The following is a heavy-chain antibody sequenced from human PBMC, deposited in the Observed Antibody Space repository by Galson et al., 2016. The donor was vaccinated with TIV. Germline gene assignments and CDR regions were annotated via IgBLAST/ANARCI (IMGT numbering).Heavy chain of an antibody. Sequence: SVKVSCKASGYTFTSYYMHWVRQAPGQGLEWMGIINPSGGSTSYAQKFQGRVTMTRDTSTSTVYMELSSLRSEDTAVYYCAKDSSADPAMVYALFDYWGQGTLVTVSS. CDR2: INPSGGST. CDR1: GYTFTSYY. J-gene: IGHJ4*02. CDR3: AKDSSADPAMVYALFDY. D-gene: IGHD5-18*01. V-gene: IGHV1-46*01.